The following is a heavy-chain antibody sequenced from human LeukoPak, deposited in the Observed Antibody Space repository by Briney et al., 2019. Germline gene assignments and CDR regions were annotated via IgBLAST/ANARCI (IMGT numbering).Heavy chain of an antibody. CDR3: AKQSAGSAAWYSLHYAF. CDR1: GFTFSSYS. CDR2: VDGGGGGT. V-gene: IGHV3-23*01. Sequence: PGGSLRLSCAASGFTFSSYSMNWVRQAPGRGLEWVSSVDGGGGGTYYADSVKGRFTISRDNSKDTLYLQMNGLRAEDTAVYFCAKQSAGSAAWYSLHYAFWGQGTLVTVSS. D-gene: IGHD2-2*01. J-gene: IGHJ4*01.